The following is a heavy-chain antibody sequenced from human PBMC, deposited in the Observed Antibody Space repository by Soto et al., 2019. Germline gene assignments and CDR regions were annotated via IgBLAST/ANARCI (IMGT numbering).Heavy chain of an antibody. CDR1: GYTFTSYG. J-gene: IGHJ6*04. CDR2: ISAYNGNT. Sequence: QVQLVQSGAEVKKPAASVKVSCKASGYTFTSYGISWVRQAPGRGLEWMGWISAYNGNTNYAQKLQGRVTMTTDTSTSTAYMELRSLRSDDTAVYYCARDRSIVLMMYDTGYYYYGMHVWGEGTTITVSS. V-gene: IGHV1-18*01. D-gene: IGHD2-8*01. CDR3: ARDRSIVLMMYDTGYYYYGMHV.